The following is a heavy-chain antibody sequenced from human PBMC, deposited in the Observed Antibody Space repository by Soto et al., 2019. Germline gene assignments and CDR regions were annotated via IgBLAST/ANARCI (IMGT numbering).Heavy chain of an antibody. J-gene: IGHJ4*02. D-gene: IGHD3-16*01. CDR1: GGSISSYY. CDR3: ARRYGGNFDY. V-gene: IGHV4-59*01. CDR2: IYYSGST. Sequence: QVQLQESGPGLVKPSETLSLTCPVSGGSISSYYWSWIRQPPGKGLEWIGYIYYSGSTNYNPSLKSRVTISVDTAKNQCSLKLSSVTAADTAVYYCARRYGGNFDYWGQGTLVTVSS.